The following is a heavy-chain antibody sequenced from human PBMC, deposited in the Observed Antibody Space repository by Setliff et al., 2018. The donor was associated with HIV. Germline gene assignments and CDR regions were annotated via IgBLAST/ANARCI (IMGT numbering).Heavy chain of an antibody. V-gene: IGHV1-18*01. J-gene: IGHJ4*02. D-gene: IGHD3-10*01. Sequence: ASVKVSCKASGGTFSSYAISWVRQAPGQGLEWMGWISAYNGNTHYAQKLQGRVTMTTDTSTSTAYMELRSLRSDDTAVYYCARDYYGSGSYFILDYWGPGTLVTVS. CDR3: ARDYYGSGSYFILDY. CDR1: GGTFSSYA. CDR2: ISAYNGNT.